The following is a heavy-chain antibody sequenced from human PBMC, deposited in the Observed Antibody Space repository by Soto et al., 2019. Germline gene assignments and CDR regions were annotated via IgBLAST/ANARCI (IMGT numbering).Heavy chain of an antibody. J-gene: IGHJ5*01. CDR1: GFTFSSYE. CDR3: ARDPSEGRVGNWFES. V-gene: IGHV3-21*06. CDR2: ISSTTSYV. Sequence: GGSLRLSCAASGFTFSSYEMNWVRQAPGKGLEWVASISSTTSYVYYADSVKGRFSTSRDNAKNILYLEMYALRTEDTAVYYCARDPSEGRVGNWFESWGQGTLVTVSS. D-gene: IGHD2-2*01.